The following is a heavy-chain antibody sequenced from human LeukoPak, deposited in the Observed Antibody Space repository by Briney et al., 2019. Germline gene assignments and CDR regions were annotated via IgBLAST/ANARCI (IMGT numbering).Heavy chain of an antibody. Sequence: SVKVSCKASGGTFSSYAISWVRQAPGQGLEWMGGIIPIFGTANYAQKFQGRVTITTDESTSTAYMELSSLRSEDTAVYYCARGTVKGPGDYYYYMDVWGKGTTVTVSS. J-gene: IGHJ6*03. CDR3: ARGTVKGPGDYYYYMDV. V-gene: IGHV1-69*05. D-gene: IGHD4-11*01. CDR1: GGTFSSYA. CDR2: IIPIFGTA.